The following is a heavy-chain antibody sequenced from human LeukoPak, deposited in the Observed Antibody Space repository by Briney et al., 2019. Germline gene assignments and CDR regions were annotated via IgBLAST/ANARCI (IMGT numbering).Heavy chain of an antibody. CDR2: ISSSSSTI. V-gene: IGHV3-48*04. J-gene: IGHJ6*02. Sequence: GGSLRLSCAASGFTFSSYSMNWVRQAPGKGLEWVSYISSSSSTIYYADSVKGRFTISRDNAKNSLYLQMNSLRAEDTAVYYCARVEGGGAYRTLDVWGQGTTVTVSS. CDR1: GFTFSSYS. CDR3: ARVEGGGAYRTLDV. D-gene: IGHD1-26*01.